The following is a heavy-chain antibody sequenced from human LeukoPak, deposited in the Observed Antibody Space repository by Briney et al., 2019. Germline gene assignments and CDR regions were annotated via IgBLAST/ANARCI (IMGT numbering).Heavy chain of an antibody. V-gene: IGHV1-2*02. CDR2: INPNSGGT. J-gene: IGHJ1*01. D-gene: IGHD3-22*01. CDR3: ARALYYDSSGYYSSSYYYFQH. CDR1: GYTFTSYY. Sequence: ASVKVSCTASGYTFTSYYLHWVRQAPGQGPEWMGWINPNSGGTNYAQKFQGRVTMTRDTSISTAYMELSRLRSDDTAEYYCARALYYDSSGYYSSSYYYFQHWGQGTLVTVSS.